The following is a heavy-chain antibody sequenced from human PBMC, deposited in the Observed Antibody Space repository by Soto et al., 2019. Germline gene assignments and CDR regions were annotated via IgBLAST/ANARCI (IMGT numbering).Heavy chain of an antibody. J-gene: IGHJ6*02. CDR1: GYTFTSYG. D-gene: IGHD3-9*01. CDR3: ARDRPHGEVLRYFDWSNRAYYYYYYGMDV. CDR2: ISAYNGNT. Sequence: ASVKVSCKASGYTFTSYGINWVRQAPGQGLEWMGWISAYNGNTNYAQKLQGRVTMTTDTSTSTAYMELRSLRSDDTAVYYCARDRPHGEVLRYFDWSNRAYYYYYYGMDVWGQGTTVTVSS. V-gene: IGHV1-18*01.